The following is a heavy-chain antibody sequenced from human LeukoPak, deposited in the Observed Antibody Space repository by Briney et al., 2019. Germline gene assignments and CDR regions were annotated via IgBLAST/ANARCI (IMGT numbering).Heavy chain of an antibody. J-gene: IGHJ4*02. Sequence: GGSLRLSCAASGFTFSSYSMNWVRQAPGKGLEWVSSISSSSSYIYYADSVKGRFTISRDNAKNSLYLQMNSLRAEDTAVYYCAKDLRPYCSSTSCYPYYFDYWGQGTLVTVSS. CDR3: AKDLRPYCSSTSCYPYYFDY. V-gene: IGHV3-21*01. CDR2: ISSSSSYI. D-gene: IGHD2-2*01. CDR1: GFTFSSYS.